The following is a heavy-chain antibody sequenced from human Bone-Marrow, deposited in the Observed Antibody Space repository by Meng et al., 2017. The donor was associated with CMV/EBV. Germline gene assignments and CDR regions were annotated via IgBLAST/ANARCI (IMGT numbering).Heavy chain of an antibody. J-gene: IGHJ6*02. V-gene: IGHV4-34*01. D-gene: IGHD6-6*01. CDR1: GFTFSSYW. CDR2: INHSGST. CDR3: ARGGIAARPVYYYGMDV. Sequence: ESLKISCAASGFTFSSYWMSWVRQAPGKGLEWIGEINHSGSTNYNPSLKSRVTISVDTSKNQFSLKLSSVTAADTAVYYCARGGIAARPVYYYGMDVWGQGTTVTVSS.